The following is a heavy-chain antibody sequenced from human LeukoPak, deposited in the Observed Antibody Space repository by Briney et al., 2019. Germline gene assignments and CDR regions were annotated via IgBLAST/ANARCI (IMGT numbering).Heavy chain of an antibody. CDR1: GGSFSGYY. CDR3: AINTSPRIYYMDV. D-gene: IGHD1-26*01. CDR2: LYYSGST. Sequence: SETLSLTCAVYGGSFSGYYWSWIRQPPGKGLEWIGSLYYSGSTYFNPSLKSRVTVSVDTSRNQFSLRLSSVTAADTAIYYCAINTSPRIYYMDVWGKGTTVTVSS. V-gene: IGHV4-34*01. J-gene: IGHJ6*03.